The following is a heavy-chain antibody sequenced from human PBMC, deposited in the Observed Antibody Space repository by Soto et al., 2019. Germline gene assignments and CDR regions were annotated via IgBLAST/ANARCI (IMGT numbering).Heavy chain of an antibody. Sequence: QVQLVESGGGVVQPGRSLRLSCAASGFTFNDYPMHWIRQAPGKGLEWVAVIAYDGSIKLYADSVKGRFTISRDSSDKTMYLQMNSLRPEDTAVYYCARNMLRGAPDYLDFWGQGTLVTVSS. CDR2: IAYDGSIK. CDR3: ARNMLRGAPDYLDF. D-gene: IGHD3-16*01. V-gene: IGHV3-30-3*01. CDR1: GFTFNDYP. J-gene: IGHJ4*02.